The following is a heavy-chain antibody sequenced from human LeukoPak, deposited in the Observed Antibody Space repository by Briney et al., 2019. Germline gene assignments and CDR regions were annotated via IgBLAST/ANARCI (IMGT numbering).Heavy chain of an antibody. J-gene: IGHJ3*02. CDR2: ISSSGSTI. V-gene: IGHV3-48*03. CDR3: AKSWNYYDSSGDDALDI. D-gene: IGHD3-22*01. Sequence: GGSLRLSCAASGFTFSSYEMNWVRQAPGKGLEWVSYISSSGSTIYYADSVKGRFTISRDNSKNTLYLQMNSLRVEDTAVYYCAKSWNYYDSSGDDALDIWGQGTMVTVSS. CDR1: GFTFSSYE.